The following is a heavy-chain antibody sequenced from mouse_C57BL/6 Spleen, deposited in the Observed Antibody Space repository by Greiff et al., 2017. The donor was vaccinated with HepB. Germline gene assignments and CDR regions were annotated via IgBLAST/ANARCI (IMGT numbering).Heavy chain of an antibody. CDR3: ASALTGTWYFDV. D-gene: IGHD4-1*01. CDR2: INSGGSYT. CDR1: GFTFSSYG. V-gene: IGHV5-6*02. Sequence: EVKLVESGGDLVKPGGSLKLSCAASGFTFSSYGMSWVRQTPDKRLEWVATINSGGSYTYYPDSVKGRFTISRDNAKNTLYLQMSSLKSEDTAMYYCASALTGTWYFDVWGTGTTVTVSS. J-gene: IGHJ1*03.